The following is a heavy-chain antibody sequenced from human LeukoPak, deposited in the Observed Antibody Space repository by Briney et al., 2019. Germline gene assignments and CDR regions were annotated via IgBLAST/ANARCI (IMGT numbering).Heavy chain of an antibody. J-gene: IGHJ4*02. CDR3: ARQRWFGDQRAPDY. D-gene: IGHD3-10*01. Sequence: PSQTLSLTCTVSGGSISSGDYYWSWIRQPPGKGLEWIGYIYYSGSTYYNPSLKSRVTISVDTSKNQFSLKLSSVTAADTAVYYCARQRWFGDQRAPDYWGQGTLVTVSS. V-gene: IGHV4-30-4*01. CDR2: IYYSGST. CDR1: GGSISSGDYY.